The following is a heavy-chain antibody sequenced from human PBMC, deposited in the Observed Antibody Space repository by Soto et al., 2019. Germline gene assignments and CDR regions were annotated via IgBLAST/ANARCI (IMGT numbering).Heavy chain of an antibody. CDR1: GYTFTSYY. D-gene: IGHD3-22*01. CDR2: INPSGGST. V-gene: IGHV1-46*01. Sequence: QVQLVQSGAEVKKPGASVKVSCKASGYTFTSYYMHWVRQAPGQGLEWMGIINPSGGSTSYAQKCQGRVTMTRDTSTSTVYMELSSLRSEDTAVYYCARSYDSSGYSDAFDIWGQGTMVTVSS. CDR3: ARSYDSSGYSDAFDI. J-gene: IGHJ3*02.